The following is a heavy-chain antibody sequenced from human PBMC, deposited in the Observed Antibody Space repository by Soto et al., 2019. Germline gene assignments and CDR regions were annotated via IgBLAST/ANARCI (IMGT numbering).Heavy chain of an antibody. D-gene: IGHD2-15*01. CDR2: ISSSSSYI. Sequence: EVQLVESGGGLVKPGGSLRLSCAASGFTFSSYSMNWVRQAPGKGLEWVSSISSSSSYIYYADSLKGRFTISRDNAKNSLYLQVNSLRAEDTAVYYCARAYCCGGSCYSGDLFDYWGQGTLVTVSS. V-gene: IGHV3-21*01. J-gene: IGHJ4*02. CDR1: GFTFSSYS. CDR3: ARAYCCGGSCYSGDLFDY.